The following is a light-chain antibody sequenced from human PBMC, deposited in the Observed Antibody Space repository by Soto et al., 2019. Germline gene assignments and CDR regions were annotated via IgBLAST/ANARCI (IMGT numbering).Light chain of an antibody. CDR3: SSYTTTSTYV. Sequence: QLVLTQPASVSGSPGQSITISCTGTSSDVGGYNYVSWYQQHPGKAPKLIIYDVSNRPSGVSNRFSGSKSANTASLTISGLQAEDEADYYCSSYTTTSTYVFGTGTKVTVL. CDR1: SSDVGGYNY. V-gene: IGLV2-14*01. J-gene: IGLJ1*01. CDR2: DVS.